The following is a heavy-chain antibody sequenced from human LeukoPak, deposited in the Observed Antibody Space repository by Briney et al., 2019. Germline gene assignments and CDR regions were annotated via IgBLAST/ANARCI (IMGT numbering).Heavy chain of an antibody. CDR1: GFTFSSYG. Sequence: GGSLRLSCAASGFTFSSYGMHWFRQAPGKGLEWVAVIWYDGSNKYYADSVKGRFTISRDNSKNTLYLQMNSLRAEDTAVYYCAKATTVTTPLVDYWGQGTLVTVSS. V-gene: IGHV3-33*06. CDR3: AKATTVTTPLVDY. CDR2: IWYDGSNK. J-gene: IGHJ4*02. D-gene: IGHD4-11*01.